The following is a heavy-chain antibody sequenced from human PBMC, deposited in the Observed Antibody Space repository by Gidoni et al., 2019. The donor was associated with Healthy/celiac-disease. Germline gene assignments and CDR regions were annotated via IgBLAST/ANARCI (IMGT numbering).Heavy chain of an antibody. V-gene: IGHV3-30*01. Sequence: QVQLVESGGGVVQPGRSLRLSCAASGFTFSSYVMPWVRQAPGKGLEWVAVISYDGSNKYYADSVKGRFTISRDNSKNTLYLQMNSLRAEDTAVYYCARDSSSALDYWGQGTLVTVSS. CDR3: ARDSSSALDY. J-gene: IGHJ4*02. CDR2: ISYDGSNK. D-gene: IGHD6-6*01. CDR1: GFTFSSYV.